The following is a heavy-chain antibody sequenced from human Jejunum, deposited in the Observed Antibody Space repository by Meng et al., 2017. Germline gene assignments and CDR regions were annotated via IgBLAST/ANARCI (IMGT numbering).Heavy chain of an antibody. D-gene: IGHD3-10*01. V-gene: IGHV3-74*01. CDR2: INTAGTTT. J-gene: IGHJ4*02. CDR3: SRSYGSEKILDY. Sequence: GGSLRLSCAGSGFTFSTYWMHWVRQGPGKGLVWVSHINTAGTTTTYADSVKGRFTISRDNAKNTLYLQMDSLRAEDTAVYYCSRSYGSEKILDYWGQGTRVTVSS. CDR1: GFTFSTYW.